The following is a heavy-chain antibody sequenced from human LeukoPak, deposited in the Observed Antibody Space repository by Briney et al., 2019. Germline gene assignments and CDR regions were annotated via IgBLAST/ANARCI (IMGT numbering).Heavy chain of an antibody. CDR1: GGSVSNYY. Sequence: SETLSLTCTVSGGSVSNYYWSWIRQSSGKGLEWIGYISHSGSVNYNPSLKSRVTMSVDTSKNQFSLKLSSVTAADTAVYYCARGNIPLWFGEAGWFDPWGQGTLVTVSS. CDR2: ISHSGSV. D-gene: IGHD3-10*01. J-gene: IGHJ5*02. CDR3: ARGNIPLWFGEAGWFDP. V-gene: IGHV4-59*02.